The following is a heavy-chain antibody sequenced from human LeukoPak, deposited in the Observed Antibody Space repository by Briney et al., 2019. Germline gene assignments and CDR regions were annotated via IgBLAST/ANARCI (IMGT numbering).Heavy chain of an antibody. J-gene: IGHJ4*02. CDR1: GFTFSDYS. D-gene: IGHD3-10*01. V-gene: IGHV3-11*04. Sequence: GGSLRLSCAASGFTFSDYSMSWIRQAPGKGLEWVSYIRSSGNTIYYADSVKGRFTISRDNAKNSLYLQMNSLRAEDTAVYYCARSPGYYGSGSYLAEYYFDYWGQGTLVTVSS. CDR3: ARSPGYYGSGSYLAEYYFDY. CDR2: IRSSGNTI.